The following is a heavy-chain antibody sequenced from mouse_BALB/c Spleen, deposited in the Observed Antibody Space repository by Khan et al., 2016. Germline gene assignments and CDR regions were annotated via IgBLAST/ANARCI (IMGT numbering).Heavy chain of an antibody. CDR3: ARSRRMGDNHLFDY. CDR2: INPSSGYT. Sequence: QVQLQQSGAELARPGASVKMSCKASGYTFTIYTMHWVKQRPGQGLEWIGYINPSSGYTNYNQKFKDKATLTADKSSSTAYMQLSSLTSEDSAVYYCARSRRMGDNHLFDYWGQGTTLTVSS. J-gene: IGHJ2*01. CDR1: GYTFTIYT. V-gene: IGHV1-4*01. D-gene: IGHD1-3*01.